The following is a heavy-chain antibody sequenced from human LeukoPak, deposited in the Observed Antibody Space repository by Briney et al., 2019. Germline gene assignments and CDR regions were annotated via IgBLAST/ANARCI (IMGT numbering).Heavy chain of an antibody. Sequence: SETLSLTCTVSGDSISSSNYYWGWIRQPPGKGLEWIGSVHYSGSTYYNPSLKSRVTISVDTSKNQFSLKLSSVTAADTAVYYCARVSDSSGYYYAVDYWGQGTLVTVSS. CDR3: ARVSDSSGYYYAVDY. D-gene: IGHD3-22*01. V-gene: IGHV4-39*07. CDR2: VHYSGST. J-gene: IGHJ4*02. CDR1: GDSISSSNYY.